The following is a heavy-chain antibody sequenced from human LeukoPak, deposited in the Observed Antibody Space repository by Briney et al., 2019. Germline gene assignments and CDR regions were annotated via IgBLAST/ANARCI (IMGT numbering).Heavy chain of an antibody. J-gene: IGHJ4*02. CDR1: GFTFSSYS. V-gene: IGHV3-48*01. Sequence: GGSLRLSCAASGFTFSSYSMNWVRQAPGKGLEWVSYISSSSSTIYYADSVKGRFTISRDNARNSLYLQMNSLRAEDTAVYYCAREGYYYGSGSYLDYWGQGTLVTVSS. CDR2: ISSSSSTI. D-gene: IGHD3-10*01. CDR3: AREGYYYGSGSYLDY.